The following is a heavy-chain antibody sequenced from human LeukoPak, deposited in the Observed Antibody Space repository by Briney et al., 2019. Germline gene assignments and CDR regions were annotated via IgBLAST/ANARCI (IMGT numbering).Heavy chain of an antibody. CDR2: ISHDGGNK. D-gene: IGHD1-26*01. CDR3: ARDGELGSPADAFDI. CDR1: GFAFSVYG. Sequence: GGSLRLSCAASGFAFSVYGMHWVRQGPGKGLEWVALISHDGGNKNYTDSVKGRFTISRDNSKNTVYLQMNSLRPEDTAVYYCARDGELGSPADAFDIWGQGTMVTVSS. V-gene: IGHV3-30*03. J-gene: IGHJ3*02.